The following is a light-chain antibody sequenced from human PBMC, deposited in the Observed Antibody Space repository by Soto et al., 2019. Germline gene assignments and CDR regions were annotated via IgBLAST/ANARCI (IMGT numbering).Light chain of an antibody. CDR2: AAS. V-gene: IGKV1-39*01. CDR1: QDSEIF. Sequence: DIQMTKTPASLSALVDGRVTIACRARQDSEIFFDWVQQKPGTSPKLLIYAASNLPGGVPSRFSGSGSGTDFTLTISSLQLEDFATNYCQQSYSTPPTLGQGTKVYIK. J-gene: IGKJ1*01. CDR3: QQSYSTPPT.